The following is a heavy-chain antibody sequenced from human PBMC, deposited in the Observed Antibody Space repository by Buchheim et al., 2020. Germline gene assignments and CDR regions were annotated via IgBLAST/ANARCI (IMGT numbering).Heavy chain of an antibody. J-gene: IGHJ4*02. CDR2: FRSQADGGTT. V-gene: IGHV3-15*01. CDR3: TTGPGIQLA. CDR1: GFTFNKAW. D-gene: IGHD1-1*01. Sequence: EVQLVESGGGLVKPGGSLRLSCAASGFTFNKAWMNWVRQTPGKALERVGHFRSQADGGTTDYAARVKGRFTVSRNDSQEMFYLQMNNLKTEDTALYYCTTGPGIQLAWGQGT.